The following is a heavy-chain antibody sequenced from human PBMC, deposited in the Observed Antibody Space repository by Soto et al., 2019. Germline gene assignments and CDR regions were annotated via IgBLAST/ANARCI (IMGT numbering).Heavy chain of an antibody. V-gene: IGHV4-59*01. CDR2: IYYSGST. J-gene: IGHJ5*02. CDR3: ARGGPPRRAAGGYYDFWSGFLA. Sequence: SETLSLTCTVSGGSISSNYWSWIRQPPGKGLERIGYIYYSGSTNYNPSLKRRVTISVDTSKNQCSLKLSSVTAADTAVYYCARGGPPRRAAGGYYDFWSGFLAWGQGTLVTVSS. D-gene: IGHD3-3*01. CDR1: GGSISSNY.